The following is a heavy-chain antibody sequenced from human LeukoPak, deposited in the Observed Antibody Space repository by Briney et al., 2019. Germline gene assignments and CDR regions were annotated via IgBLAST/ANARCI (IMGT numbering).Heavy chain of an antibody. Sequence: GGSLRLSCAASGFTVSSNYMSWVRQAPGKGLEWVSVIYSSGSTYYADSVKGRFTISRDNSKNTLYLQMNSLRAVDTAVYYCARREPSGRYYINWGQGTLVTVSS. V-gene: IGHV3-53*01. D-gene: IGHD1-26*01. CDR2: IYSSGST. CDR3: ARREPSGRYYIN. J-gene: IGHJ4*02. CDR1: GFTVSSNY.